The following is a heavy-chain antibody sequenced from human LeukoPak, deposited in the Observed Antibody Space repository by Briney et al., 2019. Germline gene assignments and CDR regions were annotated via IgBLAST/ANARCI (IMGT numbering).Heavy chain of an antibody. D-gene: IGHD5-24*01. CDR1: GYTFTSYY. CDR3: ARIRDGYNDAYDL. V-gene: IGHV1-46*01. CDR2: INPTGGST. J-gene: IGHJ3*01. Sequence: ASVKVSCKASGYTFTSYYMHWVRQAPGQGLEWMGLINPTGGSTGYAQKFQGRVTLTRDTSTNTVYMELSSLRSEDTAIYYCARIRDGYNDAYDLWGQGTVVTVPS.